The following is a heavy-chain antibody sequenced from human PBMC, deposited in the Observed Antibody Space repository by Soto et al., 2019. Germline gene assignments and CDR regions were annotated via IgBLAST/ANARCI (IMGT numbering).Heavy chain of an antibody. CDR3: AKYRRTEADGYTLDF. Sequence: TLSLTCTISGGSISGYYWSWIRQPPGKGLEWIGYVYYSGSTNYNRSLESRVTISIDTSKNQFSLKLTSVSAADTAVYYCAKYRRTEADGYTLDFWGHGTLVTPSS. CDR2: VYYSGST. V-gene: IGHV4-59*01. D-gene: IGHD5-12*01. J-gene: IGHJ4*01. CDR1: GGSISGYY.